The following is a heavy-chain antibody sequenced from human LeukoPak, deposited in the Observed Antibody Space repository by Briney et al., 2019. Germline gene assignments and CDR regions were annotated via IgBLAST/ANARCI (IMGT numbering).Heavy chain of an antibody. V-gene: IGHV3-49*03. CDR3: TRASAVVTQTFDY. Sequence: PGRSLRLSCTASGFTFGDNTMSWFRQAPGKGLEWIGFIRRNTYGGTTEYAASVKGRFTISRDDSKSIAYLQMNSLKTEDTAVYYCTRASAVVTQTFDYWGQGNLVTVSS. CDR2: IRRNTYGGTT. J-gene: IGHJ4*02. CDR1: GFTFGDNT. D-gene: IGHD2-21*02.